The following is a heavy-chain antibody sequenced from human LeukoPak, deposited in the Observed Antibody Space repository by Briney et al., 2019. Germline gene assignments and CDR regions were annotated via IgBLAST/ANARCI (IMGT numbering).Heavy chain of an antibody. V-gene: IGHV3-30*04. CDR1: GFTLSSYA. Sequence: LPGGSLRLSCAASGFTLSSYAMHWVSQAPGKGLEWAAVISYDGSNKYYADSVKGRFTISRDNSKNTLYLQMNSLRAEDTAVYYCAREIGTGSYYNVYYYGMDVWGKGTTVTVSS. D-gene: IGHD3-10*01. CDR3: AREIGTGSYYNVYYYGMDV. J-gene: IGHJ6*04. CDR2: ISYDGSNK.